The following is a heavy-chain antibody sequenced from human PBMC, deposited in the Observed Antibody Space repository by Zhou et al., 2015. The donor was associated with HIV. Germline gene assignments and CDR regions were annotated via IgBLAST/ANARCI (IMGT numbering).Heavy chain of an antibody. Sequence: QVQLVQSGAEVKKPGASVKVSCKASGYTFFAYYIHWVRQAPGQGLEWMGWIYNGNTNYAQKFQGRVTMTTDTSTSTGYMELRSLRSDDTATYFCARDDSSGYHSFDYWGQGTLVTVSS. V-gene: IGHV1-18*04. D-gene: IGHD3-22*01. CDR1: GYTFFAYY. CDR3: ARDDSSGYHSFDY. J-gene: IGHJ4*02. CDR2: IYNGNT.